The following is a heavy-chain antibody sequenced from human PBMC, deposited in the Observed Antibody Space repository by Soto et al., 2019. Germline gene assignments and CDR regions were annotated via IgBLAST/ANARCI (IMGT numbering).Heavy chain of an antibody. V-gene: IGHV5-10-1*01. CDR3: ARGISRFYGMDV. Sequence: PGESLKISCKASGYSFTSYWTNWVRQMPGKGLEWMGRIDPDDSYSTYSPSFQGHVTISADRSISTAYLQWGGLKASDTAMYYCARGISRFYGMDVWGQGTTVTVSS. D-gene: IGHD1-20*01. CDR1: GYSFTSYW. J-gene: IGHJ6*02. CDR2: IDPDDSYS.